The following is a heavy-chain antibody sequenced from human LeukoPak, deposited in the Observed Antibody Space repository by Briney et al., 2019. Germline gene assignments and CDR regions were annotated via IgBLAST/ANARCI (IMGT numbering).Heavy chain of an antibody. Sequence: GGSLRLSCAASGLTFSSYGMHWVRQAPGKGLEWVTFIRYDGEKQHYVDSVKGRFTISRDNSKDTLYLQMNDVRPEDTAVYYCASYGFWSDIDYWGQGTLVTVSS. CDR3: ASYGFWSDIDY. J-gene: IGHJ4*02. CDR2: IRYDGEKQ. D-gene: IGHD3/OR15-3a*01. CDR1: GLTFSSYG. V-gene: IGHV3-30*02.